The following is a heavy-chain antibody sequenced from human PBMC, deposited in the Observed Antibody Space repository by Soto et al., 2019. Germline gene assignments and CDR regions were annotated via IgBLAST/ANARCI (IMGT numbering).Heavy chain of an antibody. CDR3: ARVMESVNYGDYGATYYFDY. Sequence: ASVKVSCKASGYTFTSYGISWVRQAPGQGLEWMGWISAYNGNTNYAQKLQGRVTMTTDTSTSTAYMELRSLRSDDTAVYYCARVMESVNYGDYGATYYFDYWGQGTLVTVSS. J-gene: IGHJ4*02. CDR2: ISAYNGNT. CDR1: GYTFTSYG. V-gene: IGHV1-18*01. D-gene: IGHD4-17*01.